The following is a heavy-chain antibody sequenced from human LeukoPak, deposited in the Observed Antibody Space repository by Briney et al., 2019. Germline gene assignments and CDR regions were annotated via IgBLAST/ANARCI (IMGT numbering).Heavy chain of an antibody. CDR3: ARGIAAAGFFDY. V-gene: IGHV4-30-4*01. CDR2: IYYSGST. D-gene: IGHD6-13*01. Sequence: PSETLSLTCTVSGGSISSGDYYWSWIRQPPGKGLEWIGYIYYSGSTYYNPSLKSRVTISVDTSKNQFSLKLSSVTAADTAVYYCARGIAAAGFFDYWGQGTLVTVSS. J-gene: IGHJ4*02. CDR1: GGSISSGDYY.